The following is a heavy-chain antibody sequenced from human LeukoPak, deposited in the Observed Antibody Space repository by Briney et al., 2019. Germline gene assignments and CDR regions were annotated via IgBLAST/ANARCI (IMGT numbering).Heavy chain of an antibody. CDR3: ARGYSGYGSPFGY. D-gene: IGHD5-12*01. V-gene: IGHV4-34*01. CDR2: INHSGST. Sequence: PSETLSLTCADYGGSFSGYYWSWIRQPPGKGLEWIGEINHSGSTNYNPSLKSRVTISVDTSKNQFSLKLSSVTAADTAVYYCARGYSGYGSPFGYWGQGTLVTVSS. CDR1: GGSFSGYY. J-gene: IGHJ4*02.